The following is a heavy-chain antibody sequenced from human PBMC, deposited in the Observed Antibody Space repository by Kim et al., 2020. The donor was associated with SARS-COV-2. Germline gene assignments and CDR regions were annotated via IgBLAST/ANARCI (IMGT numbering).Heavy chain of an antibody. Sequence: SVKVSCKASGGTFSSYAISWVRQAPGQGLEWMGGIIPIFGTANYAQNFQGRVTITADESTSTAYMELSSLRSEDTAVYYCARDSRVVPAKHSARGFDPWGQGTLVTVSS. CDR2: IIPIFGTA. D-gene: IGHD2-2*01. CDR1: GGTFSSYA. J-gene: IGHJ5*02. V-gene: IGHV1-69*13. CDR3: ARDSRVVPAKHSARGFDP.